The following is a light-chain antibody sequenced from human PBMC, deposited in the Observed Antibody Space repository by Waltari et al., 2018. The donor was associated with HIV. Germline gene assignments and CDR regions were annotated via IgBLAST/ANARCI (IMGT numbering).Light chain of an antibody. Sequence: SLLTQPPSVSGAPGQRVNISCSGGPSNIGGNIVNWYRQLPGTAPILLIYNNDQRPSSVPVRFSGSKSATSASLVISGLQSDDEADYYCATWDDTMSVVFGGGTRLTVL. CDR3: ATWDDTMSVV. V-gene: IGLV1-44*01. CDR1: PSNIGGNI. CDR2: NND. J-gene: IGLJ2*01.